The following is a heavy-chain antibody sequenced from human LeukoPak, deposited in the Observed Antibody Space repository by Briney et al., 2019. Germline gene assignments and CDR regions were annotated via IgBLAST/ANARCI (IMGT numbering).Heavy chain of an antibody. CDR2: IIPILGIA. V-gene: IGHV1-69*04. Sequence: ASVRVSCKASGGTFSSYTISWVRQAPGQGLEWMGRIIPILGIANYAQKFQGRVTITADKSTSTAYMELSSLRSEDTAVYCCARDPPGGKAPAADFDYWGQGTLVTVSS. CDR3: ARDPPGGKAPAADFDY. CDR1: GGTFSSYT. D-gene: IGHD6-13*01. J-gene: IGHJ4*02.